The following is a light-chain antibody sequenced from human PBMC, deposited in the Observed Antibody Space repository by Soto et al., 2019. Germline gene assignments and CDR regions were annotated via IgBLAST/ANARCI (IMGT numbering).Light chain of an antibody. J-gene: IGLJ1*01. CDR3: SSYTSSSTLYV. CDR2: DVS. V-gene: IGLV2-14*01. CDR1: NSDVGGYNY. Sequence: QSVLTQPASVSGSPGQSITISCTGTNSDVGGYNYVSWYQQHPGKAPKLMIYDVSNRPSGVSNRFSGSKSGNTASLTISGLQAEDEADYYCSSYTSSSTLYVFGTGT.